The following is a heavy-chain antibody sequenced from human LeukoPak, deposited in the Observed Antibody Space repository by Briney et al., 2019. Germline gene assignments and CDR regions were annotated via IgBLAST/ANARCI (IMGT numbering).Heavy chain of an antibody. CDR2: ISYDGSNK. V-gene: IGHV3-30-3*01. D-gene: IGHD3-3*01. CDR1: GFTFSSYA. J-gene: IGHJ4*02. CDR3: ARDSGNYYTMYYFDY. Sequence: PGRSLRLSCAASGFTFSSYAMHGVRPAPGKGLEWVAGISYDGSNKYYADSVKGRFTISRDNPKNTLYLQMNSLRAEDTAVYYCARDSGNYYTMYYFDYWGQGNLATVSS.